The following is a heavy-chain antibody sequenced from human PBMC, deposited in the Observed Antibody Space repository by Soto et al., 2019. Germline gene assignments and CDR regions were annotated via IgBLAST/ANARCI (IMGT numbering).Heavy chain of an antibody. CDR2: IYWNDDK. Sequence: QITLKESGPTLVKPTQTLTLTCTFSGFSLSTSGVGVGWIRQPPGKALEWLALIYWNDDKLYSPSLKSRLTITNDTSKNQLFITMTNMYPVDTATYYCAHIRKHPLQGYFDYWGQGTLVTVSS. V-gene: IGHV2-5*01. CDR1: GFSLSTSGVG. CDR3: AHIRKHPLQGYFDY. J-gene: IGHJ4*02.